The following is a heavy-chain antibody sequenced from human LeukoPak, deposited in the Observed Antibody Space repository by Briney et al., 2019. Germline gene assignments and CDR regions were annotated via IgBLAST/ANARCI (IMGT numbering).Heavy chain of an antibody. J-gene: IGHJ4*02. CDR1: GGSFSGYY. V-gene: IGHV4-34*01. Sequence: PSETLSLTCAVYGGSFSGYYWSWIRQPPGKGLEWIGEINHSGSTNYNPSLKSRVTISVDTSKNQFSLKLSSVTPADTAVYYCARGPAAAGPSDYWGQGTLVTVSS. CDR2: INHSGST. CDR3: ARGPAAAGPSDY. D-gene: IGHD6-13*01.